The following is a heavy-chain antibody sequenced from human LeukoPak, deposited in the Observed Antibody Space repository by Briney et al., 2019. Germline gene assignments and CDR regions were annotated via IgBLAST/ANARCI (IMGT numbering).Heavy chain of an antibody. V-gene: IGHV1-69*13. CDR3: ARDRGYDSGSYYGRYYYYMDV. Sequence: SVKVSCKASGGAFSSYAISWVRQAPGQGLEWMGGIIPIFATPNYAQKFQGRVTITADESTSTAYMELSSPRSEDTAVYYCARDRGYDSGSYYGRYYYYMDVWGKGTTVTISS. J-gene: IGHJ6*03. CDR2: IIPIFATP. D-gene: IGHD3-10*01. CDR1: GGAFSSYA.